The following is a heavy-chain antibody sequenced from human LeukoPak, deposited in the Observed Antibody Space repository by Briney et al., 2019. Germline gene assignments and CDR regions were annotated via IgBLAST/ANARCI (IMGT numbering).Heavy chain of an antibody. D-gene: IGHD2-15*01. J-gene: IGHJ4*02. V-gene: IGHV3-11*01. Sequence: GGSLRLSCAAYGFTFSDYYMNWIRQAPGKGLEWVSYISTSGSTIYYADSVKGRFTISRDNAKNSLYLQMNSLRAEDTAVYYCARSIVVVVAAIGYWGQGTLVTVSS. CDR1: GFTFSDYY. CDR2: ISTSGSTI. CDR3: ARSIVVVVAAIGY.